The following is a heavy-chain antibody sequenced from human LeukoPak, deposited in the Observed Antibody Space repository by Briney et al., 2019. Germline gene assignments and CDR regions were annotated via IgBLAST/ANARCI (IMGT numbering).Heavy chain of an antibody. CDR2: INPNSGGA. V-gene: IGHV1-2*02. CDR3: ARDGRNDAYYYYMDV. CDR1: GYTFTGYY. D-gene: IGHD1-1*01. J-gene: IGHJ6*03. Sequence: ASVKVSCKASGYTFTGYYMHWVRQAPGQGLEWMGWINPNSGGANYAQKFQGRVTMTRDTSISTAYMELSRLRSDDTAVYYCARDGRNDAYYYYMDVWGKGTTVTVSS.